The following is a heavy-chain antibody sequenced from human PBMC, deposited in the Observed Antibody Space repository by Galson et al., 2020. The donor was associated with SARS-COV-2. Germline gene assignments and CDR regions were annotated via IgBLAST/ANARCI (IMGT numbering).Heavy chain of an antibody. V-gene: IGHV4-31*03. J-gene: IGHJ6*03. D-gene: IGHD3-3*01. CDR3: ARVCGPRITIFGVVDYYYYMDV. Sequence: SETLSLTCTVSGGSISSGGYYWSWIRQHPGKGLEWLRYISYSGSTYYNPSLQSRVTISVDTSKNQFSLKLSSVTAADTAVYYCARVCGPRITIFGVVDYYYYMDVWGKGTTVTVSS. CDR1: GGSISSGGYY. CDR2: ISYSGST.